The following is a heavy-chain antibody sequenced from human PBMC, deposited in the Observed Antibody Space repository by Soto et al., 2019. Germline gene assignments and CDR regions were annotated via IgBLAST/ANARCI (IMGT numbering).Heavy chain of an antibody. CDR3: AKAVGGAYYYGSGSPRGGYYFDY. D-gene: IGHD3-10*01. CDR2: ISGSGGST. V-gene: IGHV3-23*01. Sequence: GGSLRLSCAASGFTFSSYAMSWVRQAPGKGLEWVSAISGSGGSTYYADSVKGRFTISRDNSKNTLYLQMNSLRAEDTAVYYCAKAVGGAYYYGSGSPRGGYYFDYWGQGTLVTVSS. J-gene: IGHJ4*02. CDR1: GFTFSSYA.